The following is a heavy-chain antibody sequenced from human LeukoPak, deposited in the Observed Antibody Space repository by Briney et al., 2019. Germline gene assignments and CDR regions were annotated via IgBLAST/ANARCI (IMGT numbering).Heavy chain of an antibody. D-gene: IGHD3-10*01. Sequence: VSCKAXXYTFTXYYLHWMRQAPGQGPEWMGWIDPNSGATNYEQRFQGRVSLTRETSISTAYMELTSLRPDDTAVYYCARSHGGNSFDNWGQGTLVTVSS. CDR1: XYTFTXYY. J-gene: IGHJ4*02. CDR2: IDPNSGAT. CDR3: ARSHGGNSFDN. V-gene: IGHV1-2*02.